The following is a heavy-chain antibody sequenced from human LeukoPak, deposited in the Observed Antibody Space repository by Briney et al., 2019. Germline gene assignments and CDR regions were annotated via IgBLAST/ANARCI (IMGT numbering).Heavy chain of an antibody. CDR2: IYYSGST. J-gene: IGHJ5*02. Sequence: PSETPSLTCTVSGGSISSSSYYWGWIRQPPGKGLEWIGSIYYSGSTYYNPSLKSRVTISVDTPRNQFSLKLSSVTAGDTAVYYCARGFWVAGPRGWFDPWGQGTLVTVSS. D-gene: IGHD6-19*01. CDR3: ARGFWVAGPRGWFDP. CDR1: GGSISSSSYY. V-gene: IGHV4-39*07.